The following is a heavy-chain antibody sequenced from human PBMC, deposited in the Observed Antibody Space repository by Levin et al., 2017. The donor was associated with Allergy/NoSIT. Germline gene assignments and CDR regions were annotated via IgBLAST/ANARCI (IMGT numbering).Heavy chain of an antibody. CDR2: INSDGTTT. J-gene: IGHJ4*02. V-gene: IGHV3-74*01. CDR3: ARSYSRDTAIGTSDY. Sequence: GESLKISCVASGFTFSTYWMHWVRQAPGKGLVWVSRINSDGTTTTYADSVKGRFTISRDNSQNTLFLQMNSLRAEDTAVYYCARSYSRDTAIGTSDYWGQGTLVTVSS. D-gene: IGHD5-18*01. CDR1: GFTFSTYW.